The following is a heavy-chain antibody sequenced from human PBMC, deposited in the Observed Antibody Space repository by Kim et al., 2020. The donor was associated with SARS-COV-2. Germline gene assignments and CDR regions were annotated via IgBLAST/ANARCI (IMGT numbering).Heavy chain of an antibody. Sequence: SETLSLTCAVSGGPITGYYWSWIRQPAGKGLEWIGRIYNSVSSNYNPSLESRVTMSLDTSKNQVSLTVTSVTAADTAVYYCVRVGGPYGSGSLYFDYWG. CDR3: VRVGGPYGSGSLYFDY. J-gene: IGHJ4*01. CDR1: GGPITGYY. D-gene: IGHD3-10*01. V-gene: IGHV4-4*07. CDR2: IYNSVSS.